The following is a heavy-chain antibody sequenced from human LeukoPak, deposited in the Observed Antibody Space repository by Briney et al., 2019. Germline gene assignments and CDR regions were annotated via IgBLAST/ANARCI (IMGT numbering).Heavy chain of an antibody. J-gene: IGHJ6*03. CDR3: ARDQYYYDSSGYYALYYYYYMDV. D-gene: IGHD3-22*01. Sequence: SETLSLTCTVSGYSINSAFYWGWIRVPPGKGLEWIGSVFHRGTTYYNSSLKSRVNISIDTSKNQLSLKLSSVTAADTAVYCCARDQYYYDSSGYYALYYYYYMDVWGKGTTVTVSS. V-gene: IGHV4-38-2*02. CDR1: GYSINSAFY. CDR2: VFHRGTT.